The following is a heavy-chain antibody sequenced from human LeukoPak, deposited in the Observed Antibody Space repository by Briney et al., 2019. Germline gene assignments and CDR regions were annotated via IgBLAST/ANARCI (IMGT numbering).Heavy chain of an antibody. V-gene: IGHV3-30-3*01. J-gene: IGHJ4*02. CDR3: AKEVDS. CDR1: GFTFSSYA. D-gene: IGHD3-22*01. Sequence: PGRSLRLSCAASGFTFSSYAMHWVRQAPGKGLEWVAVISYDGSNKYYADSVKGRFTISRDNSKNTLYLQMNSLRAEDTALYYCAKEVDSWGQGTLVTVSS. CDR2: ISYDGSNK.